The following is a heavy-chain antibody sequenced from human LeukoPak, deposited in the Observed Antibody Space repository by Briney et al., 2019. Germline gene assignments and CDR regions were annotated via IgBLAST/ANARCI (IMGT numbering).Heavy chain of an antibody. CDR1: GYTFTSYG. D-gene: IGHD3-10*01. J-gene: IGHJ6*03. V-gene: IGHV1-18*01. Sequence: ASVKVSCKASGYTFTSYGISWVGQAPGQGREWMGWISTYNGNTNYVQKLQGRVTMTTDTSTSTAYMELRSLRSDDTAVYYCARDLHRVVVRGVPHYYYYMDVWGKGTTVTISS. CDR2: ISTYNGNT. CDR3: ARDLHRVVVRGVPHYYYYMDV.